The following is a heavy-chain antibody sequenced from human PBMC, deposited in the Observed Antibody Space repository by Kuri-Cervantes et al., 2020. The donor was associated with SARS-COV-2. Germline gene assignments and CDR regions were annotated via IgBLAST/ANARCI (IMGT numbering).Heavy chain of an antibody. CDR3: ASFSTRGDP. J-gene: IGHJ5*02. Sequence: ESLKISCTVSGGSIGSSSYYWGWIRQPPGKGLEWIGSIYYSGSTYYNPSLKSRVTISVDTSKNQFSLKQSSVTAADTAVYYCASFSTRGDPWGQGTLVTVSS. CDR1: GGSIGSSSYY. D-gene: IGHD2/OR15-2a*01. CDR2: IYYSGST. V-gene: IGHV4-39*01.